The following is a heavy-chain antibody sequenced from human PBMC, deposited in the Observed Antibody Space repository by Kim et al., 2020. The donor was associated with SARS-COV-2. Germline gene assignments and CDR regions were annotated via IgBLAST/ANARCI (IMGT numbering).Heavy chain of an antibody. CDR2: IKSKTDGGTT. J-gene: IGHJ4*02. Sequence: GGSLRLSCAASGFTFSNAWMSWVRQAPGKGLEWVGRIKSKTDGGTTDYAAPVKGRFTISRDDSKNTLYLQMNSLKTEDTAVYYCTTDYQPGLWFGESVTGLGYWGQGTLVTVSS. CDR1: GFTFSNAW. D-gene: IGHD3-10*01. CDR3: TTDYQPGLWFGESVTGLGY. V-gene: IGHV3-15*01.